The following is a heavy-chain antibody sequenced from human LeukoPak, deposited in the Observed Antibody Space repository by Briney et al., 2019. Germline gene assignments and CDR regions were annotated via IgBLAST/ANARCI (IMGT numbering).Heavy chain of an antibody. CDR2: INRDGKTT. V-gene: IGHV3-74*03. Sequence: GGSLRLSSAASGFTFSYFWVLWPRHAPGQGLVWVLGINRDGKTTKYAYSVRCRYTVSRDNAKHTLNLQMDSLRAEDTAVCYCARDKKGGEFSEIDYWGQGTLVTVSS. CDR1: GFTFSYFW. CDR3: ARDKKGGEFSEIDY. J-gene: IGHJ4*02. D-gene: IGHD3-10*01.